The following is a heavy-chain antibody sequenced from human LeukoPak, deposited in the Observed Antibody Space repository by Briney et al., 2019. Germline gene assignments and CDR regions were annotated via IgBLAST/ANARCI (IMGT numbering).Heavy chain of an antibody. Sequence: ASVKVSCKASGGTFSSYAISWVRQAPGQGLEWMGRIIPILGIANYALKFQGRVTITADKSTSTAYMELSSLRSEDTAVYYCARAPDNPWGAFDIWGQGTMVTVSS. J-gene: IGHJ3*02. CDR1: GGTFSSYA. CDR2: IIPILGIA. V-gene: IGHV1-69*04. D-gene: IGHD3-16*01. CDR3: ARAPDNPWGAFDI.